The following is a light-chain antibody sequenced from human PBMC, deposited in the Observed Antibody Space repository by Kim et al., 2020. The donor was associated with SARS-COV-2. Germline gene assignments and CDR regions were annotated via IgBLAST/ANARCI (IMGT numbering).Light chain of an antibody. J-gene: IGLJ3*02. CDR3: QVWDSSSDHSYWV. CDR1: NIGSKS. V-gene: IGLV3-21*04. Sequence: SYELTQPPSVSVAPGKTARITCGGNNIGSKSVHWYQQKPGQAPVLVIYYDSDRPSGIPERFSGSNSGNTATLTISRVEARDEADYYCQVWDSSSDHSYWVFGGGTQLTVL. CDR2: YDS.